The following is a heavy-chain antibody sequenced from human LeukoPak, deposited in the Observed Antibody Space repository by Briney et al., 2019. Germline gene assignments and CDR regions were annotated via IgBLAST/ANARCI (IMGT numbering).Heavy chain of an antibody. CDR3: AREDYYDSSVRD. CDR1: GGSVSSGSYY. J-gene: IGHJ4*02. CDR2: IYYSGST. D-gene: IGHD3-22*01. V-gene: IGHV4-61*01. Sequence: KASETLSLTCTVSGGSVSSGSYYWSWIRQPPGKGLEWIGYIYYSGSTNYNPSLKSRVTISVDTSKNQFSLKLSSVTAADTAVYYCAREDYYDSSVRDWGQGTLVTVSS.